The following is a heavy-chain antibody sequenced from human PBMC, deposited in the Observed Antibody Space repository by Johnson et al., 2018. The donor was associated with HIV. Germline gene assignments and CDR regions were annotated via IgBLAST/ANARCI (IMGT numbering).Heavy chain of an antibody. Sequence: QMLLVESGGGVVQPGRSLRLSCAASGFTFDDYAMHWVRQAPGKGLEWVAVIYYDGTNKHYADSVKGRVTISRDNSKNTLYLQMNSLRAEDTAVYYCAREGGIVLSPGSFDIWGQGTMVTVSS. J-gene: IGHJ3*02. V-gene: IGHV3-33*08. CDR2: IYYDGTNK. CDR3: AREGGIVLSPGSFDI. D-gene: IGHD2-8*01. CDR1: GFTFDDYA.